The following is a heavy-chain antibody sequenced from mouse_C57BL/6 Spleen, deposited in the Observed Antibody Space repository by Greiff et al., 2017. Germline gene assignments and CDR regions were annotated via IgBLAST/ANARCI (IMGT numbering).Heavy chain of an antibody. CDR3: GRYSNKYYYAMDY. CDR1: GFSLSTFGMG. J-gene: IGHJ4*01. V-gene: IGHV8-8*01. Sequence: QVTLKECGPGILQPSQTLSLTCSFSGFSLSTFGMGVGWIRQPSGKGLEWLAHIWWDDDKYYNPALKSRLTISKDTSKNRVFLTIANVDTADTSTYYCGRYSNKYYYAMDYWGQGTSVTVSS. CDR2: IWWDDDK. D-gene: IGHD2-5*01.